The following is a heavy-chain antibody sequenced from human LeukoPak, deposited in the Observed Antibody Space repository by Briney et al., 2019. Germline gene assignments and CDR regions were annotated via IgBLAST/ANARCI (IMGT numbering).Heavy chain of an antibody. CDR2: ISGSGGST. J-gene: IGHJ5*02. D-gene: IGHD3-9*01. Sequence: PGGSLRLSCAASGFTFSIYAMSWVRQAPGKGLEWASAISGSGGSTYYADSVKGRFTISRDNSKNTLYLQMNSLRAEDTAVYYCAKGSTYYDILTPNWFDPWGQGTLVTVSS. V-gene: IGHV3-23*01. CDR1: GFTFSIYA. CDR3: AKGSTYYDILTPNWFDP.